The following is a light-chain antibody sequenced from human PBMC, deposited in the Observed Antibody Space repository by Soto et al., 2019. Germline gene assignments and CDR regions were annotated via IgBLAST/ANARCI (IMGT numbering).Light chain of an antibody. J-gene: IGKJ1*01. Sequence: EIVLTQSPGTLSLSPGEGVTLSCRASQSVNSSYLAWYQHKPGQAPRLLIYGASTRATGIPDRFSGSGSGTDFTLTIARLEPGDFAVYYCQQYGNSPQTFGQGTKVDNK. V-gene: IGKV3-20*01. CDR1: QSVNSSY. CDR3: QQYGNSPQT. CDR2: GAS.